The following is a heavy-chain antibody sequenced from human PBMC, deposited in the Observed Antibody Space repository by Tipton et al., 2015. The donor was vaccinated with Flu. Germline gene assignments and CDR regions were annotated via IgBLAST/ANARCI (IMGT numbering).Heavy chain of an antibody. J-gene: IGHJ4*02. CDR3: ARYGSYFEY. Sequence: TLSLTCTVSGGSISSYYWSWIRQPPGKGLEWIGYIYYNGNTNYNPSLKSRVTISVDTSKNQFSLKVSSVTAADTVVYYCARYGSYFEYWGQGTLVTVSS. D-gene: IGHD1-26*01. V-gene: IGHV4-59*01. CDR1: GGSISSYY. CDR2: IYYNGNT.